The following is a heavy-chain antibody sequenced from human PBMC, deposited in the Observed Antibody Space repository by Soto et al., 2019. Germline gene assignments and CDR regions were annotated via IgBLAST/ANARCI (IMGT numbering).Heavy chain of an antibody. D-gene: IGHD3-10*01. CDR1: GYTFTSYG. CDR3: ARDMGFGLSDY. CDR2: INADNGNT. Sequence: GASVKVSCKASGYTFTSYGISWVRQAPGQRLEWMGWINADNGNTKYSQKLQGRVTITRDTSASTAYMELSSLRSEDTAVYYCARDMGFGLSDYWGQGTLVTVSS. J-gene: IGHJ4*02. V-gene: IGHV1-18*01.